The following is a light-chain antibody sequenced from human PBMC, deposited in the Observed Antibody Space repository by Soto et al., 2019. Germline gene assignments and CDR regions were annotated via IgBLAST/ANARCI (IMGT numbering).Light chain of an antibody. Sequence: QSVLTQPPSVSGAPGQRVTISCTGSSSNIGANYDVHWYQQLPGTAPKLLIYGNTNRPSGVPDRFSGSKSGTSASLAITGLQPEDEADYYCQSYDSSLSGHDYVFGTGTKVTVL. J-gene: IGLJ1*01. CDR1: SSNIGANYD. CDR2: GNT. CDR3: QSYDSSLSGHDYV. V-gene: IGLV1-40*01.